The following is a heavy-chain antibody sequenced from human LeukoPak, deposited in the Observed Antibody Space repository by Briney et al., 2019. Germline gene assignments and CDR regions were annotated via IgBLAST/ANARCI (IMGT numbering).Heavy chain of an antibody. CDR2: TYYRSRWYA. V-gene: IGHV6-1*01. Sequence: SQTLSLTCAISGDSVSRNNLAWNWIRQSPSRGLEWLGRTYYRSRWYAEYAFSVMSRITIIPDTSKNQFSLQMNSVTPEDTAVYYCARGRDVAVVPAADFDYWGQGTLVTVSS. J-gene: IGHJ4*02. CDR1: GDSVSRNNLA. D-gene: IGHD2-2*01. CDR3: ARGRDVAVVPAADFDY.